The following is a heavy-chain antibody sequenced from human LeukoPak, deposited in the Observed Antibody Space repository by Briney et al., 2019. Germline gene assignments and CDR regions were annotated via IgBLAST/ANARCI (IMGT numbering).Heavy chain of an antibody. V-gene: IGHV3-23*01. Sequence: GGTLRLSCAASGFTFSSYGMSWVRRAPGKGLEGGSAIIGSGGITYYADSVKGRFTISRDNSKNTLYLQMNSLRAEDTAVYYCAQGVGYSYGSKFDYWGQGTLVTVSS. CDR2: IIGSGGIT. CDR3: AQGVGYSYGSKFDY. D-gene: IGHD5-18*01. J-gene: IGHJ4*02. CDR1: GFTFSSYG.